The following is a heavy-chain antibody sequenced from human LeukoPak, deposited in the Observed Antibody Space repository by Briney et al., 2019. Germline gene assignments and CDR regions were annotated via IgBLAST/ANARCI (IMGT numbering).Heavy chain of an antibody. J-gene: IGHJ4*02. D-gene: IGHD3-16*02. CDR3: ARYVWGSYPTFEDY. Sequence: SETLSLTRTVSGGSISSYYWSWIRQPPGKGLEWIGYIYYSGSTNYNPSLKSRVTISVDTSKNKFSLKLSSVTAADTAVYYCARYVWGSYPTFEDYWGQGTLVTVSS. V-gene: IGHV4-59*01. CDR1: GGSISSYY. CDR2: IYYSGST.